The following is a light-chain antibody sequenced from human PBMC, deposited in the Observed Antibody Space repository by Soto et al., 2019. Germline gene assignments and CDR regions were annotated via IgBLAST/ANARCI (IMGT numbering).Light chain of an antibody. J-gene: IGKJ1*01. CDR2: SAS. CDR1: QSISNF. CDR3: QHYNNWPPWT. Sequence: DIQLTQSPSSLSASVGDRVTIACRASQSISNFLNWYQQKPGQAPKLLISSASNVQSGVPSRFSGRGSGTEFTLTISGLQPEDSAVYYCQHYNNWPPWTFGKGTKVDIX. V-gene: IGKV1-39*01.